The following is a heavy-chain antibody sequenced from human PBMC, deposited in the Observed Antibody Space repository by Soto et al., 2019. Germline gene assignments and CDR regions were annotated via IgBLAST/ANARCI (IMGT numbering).Heavy chain of an antibody. J-gene: IGHJ4*02. V-gene: IGHV4-4*02. D-gene: IGHD3-22*01. CDR1: GGSISSSNW. Sequence: SETLSLTCAVSGGSISSSNWWSWVRQPPGKGLEWIGEIYHSGSTNYNPSLKSRVTISVDKSKNQFSLKLSSVTAADTAVYYCARVNYYDSSGYYYGFDYWGQGTLVTVSS. CDR2: IYHSGST. CDR3: ARVNYYDSSGYYYGFDY.